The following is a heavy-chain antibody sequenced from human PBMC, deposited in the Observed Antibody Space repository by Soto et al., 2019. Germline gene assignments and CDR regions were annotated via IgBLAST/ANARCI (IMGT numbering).Heavy chain of an antibody. CDR1: GFTFSSYW. CDR3: ARDVAATGTNYYMDV. V-gene: IGHV3-7*01. D-gene: IGHD6-13*01. J-gene: IGHJ6*03. CDR2: IKQDGNEK. Sequence: GGSLRLSCAASGFTFSSYWMRWVRQAPGKGLEWVASIKQDGNEKYYVDSVKGRFIISRDNAKNSLYLQMNSLRAEDTAMYYCARDVAATGTNYYMDVWGKGTTVTVSS.